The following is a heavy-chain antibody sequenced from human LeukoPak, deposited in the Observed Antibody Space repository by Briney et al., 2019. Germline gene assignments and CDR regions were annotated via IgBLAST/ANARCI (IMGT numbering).Heavy chain of an antibody. Sequence: PGESLRIPCKGSGYSFTRYWMGWGRQMPGKGREWVGIIYLGESNTRYSPSFQGQVTISADKSISTAYLQWSSLKASDTAMYYCARRFFKVDYYDSSGYYSLFDYWGQGTLVTVSS. CDR1: GYSFTRYW. V-gene: IGHV5-51*03. J-gene: IGHJ4*02. D-gene: IGHD3-22*01. CDR3: ARRFFKVDYYDSSGYYSLFDY. CDR2: IYLGESNT.